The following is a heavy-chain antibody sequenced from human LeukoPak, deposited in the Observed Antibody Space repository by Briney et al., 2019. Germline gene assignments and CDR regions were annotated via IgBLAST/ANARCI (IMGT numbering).Heavy chain of an antibody. CDR1: GFTFSSYG. Sequence: GGSLRLSCAASGFTFSSYGMHWVRQAPGKGLEWVAVISYDGSNKYYADSVKGRFTISRDNAKNSLYLQMNSLRAEDTAVYYCARTPRVVVTAPFDPWGQGTLVTVSS. J-gene: IGHJ5*02. V-gene: IGHV3-30*03. D-gene: IGHD2-21*02. CDR3: ARTPRVVVTAPFDP. CDR2: ISYDGSNK.